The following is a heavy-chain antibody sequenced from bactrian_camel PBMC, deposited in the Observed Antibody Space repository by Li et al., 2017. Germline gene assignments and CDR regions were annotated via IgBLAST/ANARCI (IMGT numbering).Heavy chain of an antibody. CDR3: AADPASWQFGY. Sequence: HVQLVESGGGSVQTGGSLRLSCTASKLTSDDFDVAWYRQAPGDDCELISKVSHDGRTYYHDSVKGRFTISRDKAKNTVYLLMNSLKSEDTALYYCAADPASWQFGYWGQGTQVTVS. CDR2: VSHDGRT. J-gene: IGHJ6*01. D-gene: IGHD6*01. CDR1: KLTSDDFD. V-gene: IGHV3S55*01.